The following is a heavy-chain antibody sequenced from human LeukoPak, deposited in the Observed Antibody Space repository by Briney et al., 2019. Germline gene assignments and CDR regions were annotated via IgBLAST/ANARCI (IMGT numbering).Heavy chain of an antibody. Sequence: SETLSLTCTVSGDSISRYYWSRIRQPAGKGLEWIGRIYNGGIITYNPSLKSRVTMSIDTSNNQFSLRLRFVTAADTAVYYCARDTMVRGVILGLLGYWGQGTLVTVSS. D-gene: IGHD3-10*01. CDR1: GDSISRYY. V-gene: IGHV4-4*07. CDR2: IYNGGII. CDR3: ARDTMVRGVILGLLGY. J-gene: IGHJ4*02.